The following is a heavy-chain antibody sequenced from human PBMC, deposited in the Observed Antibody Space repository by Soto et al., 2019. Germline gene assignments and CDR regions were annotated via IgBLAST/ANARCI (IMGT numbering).Heavy chain of an antibody. Sequence: QVQLVQSGAEVKKPGASVRVSCRASGYTFPTYGIAWVRQAPGQGVEWMGWISVYNGFTHYAQKFRGRVTVTAETSTSTVYMELRRLTSDDTAVYYCAREFEGQSSSWPFDYWGQGTLVTVSS. J-gene: IGHJ4*02. CDR2: ISVYNGFT. CDR3: AREFEGQSSSWPFDY. V-gene: IGHV1-18*01. D-gene: IGHD6-13*01. CDR1: GYTFPTYG.